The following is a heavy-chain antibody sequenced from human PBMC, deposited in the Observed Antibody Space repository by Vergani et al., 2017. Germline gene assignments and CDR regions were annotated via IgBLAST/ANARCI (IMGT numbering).Heavy chain of an antibody. V-gene: IGHV3-48*01. Sequence: QLVESGGGWVQPGGSLRLSCVVSGFDFSSYIMNWVRQAPGKGLEWVSFVSTGTKSQSYAESVKGRFTISRDSAKNSLYLQMDSLRAEDTAVYYCASGGPRCSSTSCYAGYYYYMDVWGKGTTVTVSS. CDR2: VSTGTKSQ. J-gene: IGHJ6*03. D-gene: IGHD2-2*01. CDR1: GFDFSSYI. CDR3: ASGGPRCSSTSCYAGYYYYMDV.